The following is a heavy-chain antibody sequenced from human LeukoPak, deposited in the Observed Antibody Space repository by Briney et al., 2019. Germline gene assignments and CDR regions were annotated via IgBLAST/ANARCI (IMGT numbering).Heavy chain of an antibody. D-gene: IGHD1-1*01. CDR3: ARGQLERGLDY. V-gene: IGHV4-34*01. J-gene: IGHJ4*02. Sequence: PSETLSLTCAVSGGSFSGYYWRWIRQPPGKGLEWIGEINHSGSTNYNPSLKSRVTISVDTSKNQFSLKLSSVTAANTAVYYCARGQLERGLDYWGQGTLVTVSS. CDR1: GGSFSGYY. CDR2: INHSGST.